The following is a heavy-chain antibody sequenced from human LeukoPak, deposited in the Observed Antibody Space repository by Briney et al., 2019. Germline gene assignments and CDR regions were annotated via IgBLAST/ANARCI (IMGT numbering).Heavy chain of an antibody. J-gene: IGHJ6*02. D-gene: IGHD2-15*01. Sequence: GGSLRLSCAASGFTFSSYSMNWVRQAPGKGLEWISSISSSSSYIYYADSVKGRFTISRDNAKNSLYLQMNSLRAEDTAVYYCARADDIVVVVAAKDYYYYGMDVWGQGATVTVSS. CDR1: GFTFSSYS. CDR3: ARADDIVVVVAAKDYYYYGMDV. V-gene: IGHV3-21*01. CDR2: ISSSSSYI.